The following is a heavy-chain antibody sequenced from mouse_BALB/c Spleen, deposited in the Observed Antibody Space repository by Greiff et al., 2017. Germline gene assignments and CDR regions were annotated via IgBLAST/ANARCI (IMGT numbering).Heavy chain of an antibody. CDR3: ALGFAY. CDR1: DYSITSGYY. Sequence: EVKLQESGPGLVKPSQSLSLTCSVTDYSITSGYYWNWIRQFPGNKLEWMGYISYDGSNNYNPSLKNRISITRDTSKNQFFLKLNSVTTEDTATYYCALGFAYWGQGTLVTVSA. J-gene: IGHJ3*01. CDR2: ISYDGSN. V-gene: IGHV3-6*02.